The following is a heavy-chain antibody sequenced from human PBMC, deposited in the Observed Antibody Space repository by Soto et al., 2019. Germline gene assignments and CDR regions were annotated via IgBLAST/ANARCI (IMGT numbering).Heavy chain of an antibody. Sequence: EVQLLESGGGLVQPGGSLRLSCAASGFTFSSYAMSWVRQAPGKGLEWVSAISGSGGSTYYADSVKGRFTISRDNSKNTLYLQMNSLRAEDTAVHYCAKDRTMVRGVIVGDAFDIWGQGTMVTVSS. CDR3: AKDRTMVRGVIVGDAFDI. CDR2: ISGSGGST. J-gene: IGHJ3*02. D-gene: IGHD3-10*01. CDR1: GFTFSSYA. V-gene: IGHV3-23*01.